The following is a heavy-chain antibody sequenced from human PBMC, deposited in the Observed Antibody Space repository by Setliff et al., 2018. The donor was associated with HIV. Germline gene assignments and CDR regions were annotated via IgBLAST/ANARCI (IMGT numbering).Heavy chain of an antibody. Sequence: GGSLRLSCAASGFDFTTYAMTWLRQVPGKGLEWVSSISGPGATIFFADALKGRFTISRDNFQNTLYLQMVSLRAEDTAVYFCAKGNYRFENWGQGTLVTVSS. J-gene: IGHJ4*02. CDR1: GFDFTTYA. D-gene: IGHD3-16*02. CDR3: AKGNYRFEN. V-gene: IGHV3-23*01. CDR2: ISGPGATI.